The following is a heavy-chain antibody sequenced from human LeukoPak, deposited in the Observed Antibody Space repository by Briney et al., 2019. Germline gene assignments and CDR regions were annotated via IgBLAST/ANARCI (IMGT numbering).Heavy chain of an antibody. D-gene: IGHD4-23*01. CDR2: IYTSGST. CDR1: GGSISSGSYY. V-gene: IGHV4-61*02. J-gene: IGHJ4*02. Sequence: PSETLSLTCTVSGGSISSGSYYWSWIRQPAGKGLEWIGRIYTSGSTNYNPSLKSRVTISVDTSRNQFSLKLSSVTAADTAVYYCARVRGGNGDYFDYWGQGTLVTVSS. CDR3: ARVRGGNGDYFDY.